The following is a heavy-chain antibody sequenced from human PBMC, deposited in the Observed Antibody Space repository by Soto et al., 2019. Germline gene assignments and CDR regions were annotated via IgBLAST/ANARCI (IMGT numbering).Heavy chain of an antibody. D-gene: IGHD2-15*01. J-gene: IGHJ5*02. CDR1: GDSIGSVKYH. Sequence: QVRLQESGPGLVKPSETLSLTCTVSGDSIGSVKYHWGWIRQSPGKGLEWIGSMYSTGSTHYNPSLKSRVTMSVDTSTNQFSLKLRSVTAADTAIYYCARRPVRGGNSGVGFDPWGQGTLVTVSS. V-gene: IGHV4-39*01. CDR3: ARRPVRGGNSGVGFDP. CDR2: MYSTGST.